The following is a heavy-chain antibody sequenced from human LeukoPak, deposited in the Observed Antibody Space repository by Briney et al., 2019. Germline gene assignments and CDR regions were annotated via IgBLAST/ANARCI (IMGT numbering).Heavy chain of an antibody. J-gene: IGHJ4*02. CDR3: ARGTGDSSGYYYVY. V-gene: IGHV4-39*01. D-gene: IGHD3-22*01. CDR2: IYYSGST. CDR1: GGSISSSSYY. Sequence: SETLSLTCTVSGGSISSSSYYWGWIRQPPGKGLERIGSIYYSGSTYYNPSLKSRVTISVDTSKNQFSLKLSSVTAADTAVYYCARGTGDSSGYYYVYWGQGTLVTVSS.